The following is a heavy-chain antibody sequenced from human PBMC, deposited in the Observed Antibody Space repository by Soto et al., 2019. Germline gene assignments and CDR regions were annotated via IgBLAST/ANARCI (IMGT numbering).Heavy chain of an antibody. CDR2: MNTNTGNT. CDR1: GYTFTEFD. CDR3: ARVVRFFGGHAGY. J-gene: IGHJ4*02. D-gene: IGHD3-3*01. Sequence: QVLLVQSGADVKKPGASVKVSGKTSGYTFTEFDINWVRQAPGQGLEWMGWMNTNTGNTGYAQKFRGRVTMTRDTSISTAYMELSRLRSEDTAVYYCARVVRFFGGHAGYWGQGTLVTVSS. V-gene: IGHV1-8*01.